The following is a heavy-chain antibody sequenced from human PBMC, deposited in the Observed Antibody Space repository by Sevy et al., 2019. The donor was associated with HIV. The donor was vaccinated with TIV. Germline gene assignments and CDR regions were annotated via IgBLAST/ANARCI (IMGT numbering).Heavy chain of an antibody. CDR2: INHSGST. CDR3: ARDSEATTDYYYGMDV. J-gene: IGHJ6*02. V-gene: IGHV4-34*01. CDR1: GGSFSGYY. Sequence: LTCAVYGGSFSGYYWSWIRQPPGKGLEWIGEINHSGSTNYNPSLKSRVTISVDTSKNQFSLKLSSVTAADTAVYYCARDSEATTDYYYGMDVWGQGTTVTVSS. D-gene: IGHD5-12*01.